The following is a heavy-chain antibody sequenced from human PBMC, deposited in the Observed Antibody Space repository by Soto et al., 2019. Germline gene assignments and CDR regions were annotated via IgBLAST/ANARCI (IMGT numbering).Heavy chain of an antibody. V-gene: IGHV4-31*03. D-gene: IGHD4-17*01. Sequence: SETLSLTCTVSCGSXSSGGYYWSWIRQHPGKGLEWIGYIYYSGSTYYNPSLKSRVTISVDTSKNQFSLKLSSVTAADTAVYYCARDSATVTTFYYYGMDVWGQGTTVTVSS. CDR2: IYYSGST. CDR1: CGSXSSGGYY. CDR3: ARDSATVTTFYYYGMDV. J-gene: IGHJ6*02.